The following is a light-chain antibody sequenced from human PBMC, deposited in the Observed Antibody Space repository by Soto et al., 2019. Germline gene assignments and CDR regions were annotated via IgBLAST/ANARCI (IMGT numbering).Light chain of an antibody. CDR1: QTMKIGY. Sequence: EIVLTQSPGTLSLSPGERAALSCRASQTMKIGYLAWYQQKPGQAPRLLIHGASSRATGIPDRFSGSGSGTAFSLHISRLEAAYFGVYYCQVYGCFFGPGTKVDVK. CDR2: GAS. CDR3: QVYGCF. J-gene: IGKJ3*01. V-gene: IGKV3-20*01.